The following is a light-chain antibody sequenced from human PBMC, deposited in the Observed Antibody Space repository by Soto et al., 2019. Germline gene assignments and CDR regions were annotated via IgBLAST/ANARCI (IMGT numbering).Light chain of an antibody. CDR3: CSYAGSYTYV. CDR1: SSDVGGYNY. J-gene: IGLJ1*01. CDR2: DVG. Sequence: QSVLTQPRSVSGSPGQSVTISCNGTSSDVGGYNYVSWYQQHPGKAPKLMIYDVGKRPSGVPDRFSGTKSGNTASLTISGLQAEDEADYYCCSYAGSYTYVFGTGTKLTVL. V-gene: IGLV2-11*01.